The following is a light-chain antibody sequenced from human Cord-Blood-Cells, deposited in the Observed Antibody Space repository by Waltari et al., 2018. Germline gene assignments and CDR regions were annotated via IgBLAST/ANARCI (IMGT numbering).Light chain of an antibody. Sequence: IVLTQSPPTLSLSPGERATLSCRASPSVSSYLAWYQQKPGQAPRLLIYDASNRATGIPARFSGSGSGTDFTLTISSLEPEDFAVYYCQQRSNWPGTFGQGTRLEIK. CDR3: QQRSNWPGT. V-gene: IGKV3-11*01. J-gene: IGKJ5*01. CDR2: DAS. CDR1: PSVSSY.